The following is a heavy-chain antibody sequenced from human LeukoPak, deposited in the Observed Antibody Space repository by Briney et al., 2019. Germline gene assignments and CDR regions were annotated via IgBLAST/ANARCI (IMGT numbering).Heavy chain of an antibody. Sequence: SETLSLTCTVSGGSISSYYWSWIRQPPGKGLEWIGYIYYSGSTNYNPSLKSRVTISVDTSKNQFSLKLSSVTAADTAVDYCASVAGGEVSGAFDIWGQGTMVTVSS. D-gene: IGHD3-16*01. V-gene: IGHV4-59*08. CDR2: IYYSGST. CDR3: ASVAGGEVSGAFDI. J-gene: IGHJ3*02. CDR1: GGSISSYY.